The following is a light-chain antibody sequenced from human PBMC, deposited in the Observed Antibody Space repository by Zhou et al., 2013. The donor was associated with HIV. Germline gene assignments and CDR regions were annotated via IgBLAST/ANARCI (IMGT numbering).Light chain of an antibody. CDR2: DAS. J-gene: IGKJ4*01. Sequence: EIVLTQSPATLSLSPGERATLSCRASQSVGNSLAWYRQKTGQAPQLLIYDASNRASGIPARFSGSGSGTDFSLIISSLDPEDFAVYFCQHRSNWPSLSFGGGTKVEIK. CDR1: QSVGNS. CDR3: QHRSNWPSLS. V-gene: IGKV3-11*01.